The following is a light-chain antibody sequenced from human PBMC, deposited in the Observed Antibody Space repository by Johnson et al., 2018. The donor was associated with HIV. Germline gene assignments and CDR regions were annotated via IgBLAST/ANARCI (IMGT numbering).Light chain of an antibody. CDR1: SSNIGNNY. V-gene: IGLV1-51*01. Sequence: QSVLTQPPSVSAAPGQKVTISCSGSSSNIGNNYVSWYQQLPGTAPKLLIYDNNKRPSGIPDRFSGSKSGTSATLGITGLPTGDEADYYCGTWDSSLSAGRYVVGTGTKVTVL. CDR3: GTWDSSLSAGRYV. CDR2: DNN. J-gene: IGLJ1*01.